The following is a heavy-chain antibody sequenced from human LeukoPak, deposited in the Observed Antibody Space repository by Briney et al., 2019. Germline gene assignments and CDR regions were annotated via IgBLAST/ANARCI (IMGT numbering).Heavy chain of an antibody. CDR1: GFTFSSYA. V-gene: IGHV3-23*01. J-gene: IGHJ4*02. CDR2: ITGSADNT. Sequence: GGSLRLSCVASGFTFSSYAMSWVRQAPGKGLEWVSSITGSADNTYYADSVKGRFTISRDNSKNTLYLQMNSLRAEDTAVYYCAILAGNPYWGPGTLVTVSS. D-gene: IGHD2-21*01. CDR3: AILAGNPY.